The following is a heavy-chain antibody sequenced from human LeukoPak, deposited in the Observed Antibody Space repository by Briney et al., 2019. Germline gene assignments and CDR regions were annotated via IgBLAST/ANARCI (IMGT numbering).Heavy chain of an antibody. CDR1: GFTFSSYS. CDR3: ARGLSSSWSKHFGY. J-gene: IGHJ4*02. V-gene: IGHV3-21*01. CDR2: ISSSSSYI. D-gene: IGHD6-13*01. Sequence: GGSLRLSCAASGFTFSSYSMNWVRQAPGKGLEWVSSISSSSSYIYYADSVKGRFTISRDNAKNSLYLQMNSLRAEDTAVYYCARGLSSSWSKHFGYWGQGTLVTVSS.